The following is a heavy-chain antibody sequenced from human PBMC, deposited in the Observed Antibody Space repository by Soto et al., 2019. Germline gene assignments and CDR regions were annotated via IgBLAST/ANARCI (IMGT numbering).Heavy chain of an antibody. CDR1: GFTFSIYE. D-gene: IGHD3-22*01. Sequence: RLSCAGSGFTFSIYEMNWVRQAPGKGLEWVSSISSSSSYIYYADSVKGRFTISRDNAKNSLYLQMNSLRAEDTAVYYCARDLAVLVVTAYYFDYWGQGTLVTVSS. CDR2: ISSSSSYI. J-gene: IGHJ4*02. V-gene: IGHV3-21*01. CDR3: ARDLAVLVVTAYYFDY.